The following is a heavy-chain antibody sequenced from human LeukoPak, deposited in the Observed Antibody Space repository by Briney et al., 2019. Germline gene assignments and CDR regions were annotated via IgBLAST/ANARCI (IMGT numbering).Heavy chain of an antibody. J-gene: IGHJ3*01. CDR3: ARGFRAFDF. Sequence: GGSLRLSCAASGLTFSTYTMNWVRQAPGKGLEWVSSISSTSTSIYHADSVKGRFTIPRDNTKNSLYLQMNSLRAEDTAVYYCARGFRAFDFWAQGTVVTVSS. V-gene: IGHV3-21*01. CDR2: ISSTSTSI. CDR1: GLTFSTYT.